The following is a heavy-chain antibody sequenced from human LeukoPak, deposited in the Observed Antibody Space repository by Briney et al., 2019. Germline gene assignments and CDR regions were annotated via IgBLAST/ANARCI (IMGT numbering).Heavy chain of an antibody. Sequence: PGRSLRLSCAASGFTFSSYAMHWVRQAPGKGLEWVAVISYDGSNKYYADSVKGRFTISRDNSKNTLYLQMNSLRAEDTAVYYCARAPITQYSSLWDYYYYYMDVWGKGTTVTVSS. CDR2: ISYDGSNK. D-gene: IGHD6-19*01. J-gene: IGHJ6*03. CDR1: GFTFSSYA. V-gene: IGHV3-30-3*01. CDR3: ARAPITQYSSLWDYYYYYMDV.